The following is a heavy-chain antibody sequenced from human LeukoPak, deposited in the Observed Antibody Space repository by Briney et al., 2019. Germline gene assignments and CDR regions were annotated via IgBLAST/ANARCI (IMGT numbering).Heavy chain of an antibody. CDR2: ISSNGGTT. Sequence: GGSLRLSCSASGLTFSNYAMHWVRQAPGKGLEFVSAISSNGGTTHYADSVKGRFTISRDNSKNTLYLQMSSLRAEDTAVFYCVGYCSTTNCLMSDYRGQGTLVTVSS. CDR1: GLTFSNYA. V-gene: IGHV3-64D*09. J-gene: IGHJ4*02. CDR3: VGYCSTTNCLMSDY. D-gene: IGHD2-2*01.